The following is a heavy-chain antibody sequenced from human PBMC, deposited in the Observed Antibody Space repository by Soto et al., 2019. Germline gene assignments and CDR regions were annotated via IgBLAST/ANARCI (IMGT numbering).Heavy chain of an antibody. CDR3: AKGHAPAIHSTFHI. V-gene: IGHV3-30*18. CDR2: ISSDGSKQ. J-gene: IGHJ3*02. CDR1: GFTLRDYG. D-gene: IGHD3-3*01. Sequence: SLRLSCEVSGFTLRDYGMHWVRQAPGKGLDWVGAISSDGSKQSYGDSVRGRFTFSRDNSKNMLYLQMNSLRGDDTAVYYCAKGHAPAIHSTFHIWGQGTMVTVSS.